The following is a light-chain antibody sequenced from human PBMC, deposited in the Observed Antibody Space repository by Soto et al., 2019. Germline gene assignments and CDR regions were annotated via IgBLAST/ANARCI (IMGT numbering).Light chain of an antibody. CDR1: QSVSSSY. Sequence: DIVLTQSPGTLSLSPGERATLSCRATQSVSSSYLAWYQQKPGQAPRLLISGASSRATGIPDRFRGSGSGTDSTLTISRLEPEDFAVYYCQQYGSSPWTFGQGTKVEIK. CDR2: GAS. V-gene: IGKV3-20*01. J-gene: IGKJ1*01. CDR3: QQYGSSPWT.